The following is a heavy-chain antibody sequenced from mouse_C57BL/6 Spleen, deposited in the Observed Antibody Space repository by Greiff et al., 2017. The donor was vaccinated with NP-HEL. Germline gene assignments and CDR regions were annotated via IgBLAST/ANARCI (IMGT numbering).Heavy chain of an antibody. CDR3: ASGGLYFWFAY. Sequence: VQLQQPGAGLVKPGASVKLSCKASGYTFTSYWMHWVKQRPGQGLEWIGMIHPNSGSTNYNEKFKSKATLTVDKSSSTAYMQLSSLTSEDSAVYYCASGGLYFWFAYWGQGTLVTVSA. D-gene: IGHD2-1*01. CDR1: GYTFTSYW. V-gene: IGHV1-64*01. CDR2: IHPNSGST. J-gene: IGHJ3*01.